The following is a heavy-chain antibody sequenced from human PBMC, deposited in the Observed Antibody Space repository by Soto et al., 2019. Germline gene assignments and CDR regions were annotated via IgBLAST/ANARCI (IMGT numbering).Heavy chain of an antibody. J-gene: IGHJ5*02. V-gene: IGHV4-61*01. D-gene: IGHD6-19*01. CDR3: ARDLGQWLVFGWFDP. CDR2: IYYSGST. Sequence: SETLSLTCTVSGGSVSSGSYYWSWIRKPPGKGLEWIGYIYYSGSTNYNPSLKSRVTISVDTSKNQFSLKLSSVTAADTAVYYCARDLGQWLVFGWFDPWGQGTLVTVSS. CDR1: GGSVSSGSYY.